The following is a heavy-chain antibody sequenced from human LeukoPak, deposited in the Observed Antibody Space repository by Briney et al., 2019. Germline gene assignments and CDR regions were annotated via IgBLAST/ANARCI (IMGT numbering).Heavy chain of an antibody. CDR1: GFTFSSYA. Sequence: PGGSLRLSCAASGFTFSSYAMSWVRQAPGKGLEWVSAISGGGGSTYYADSVKGRFTISRDNSKHTLYLQMNSLRAEDTAVYYCAKWGYYYDRSGYSDTVDYWGQGTLVTVSS. CDR2: ISGGGGST. J-gene: IGHJ4*02. CDR3: AKWGYYYDRSGYSDTVDY. D-gene: IGHD3-22*01. V-gene: IGHV3-23*01.